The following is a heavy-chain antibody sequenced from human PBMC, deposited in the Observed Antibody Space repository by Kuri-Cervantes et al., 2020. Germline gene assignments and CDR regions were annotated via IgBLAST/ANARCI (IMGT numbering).Heavy chain of an antibody. CDR3: TTDLSTVVTHNNDY. Sequence: GESLKISCAASGYTFSSYGMHWVRQAPGKGLEWVAVISYDGSNKYYADSVKGRFTISRDNSENTLYLQMNSLKTEDTAVYYCTTDLSTVVTHNNDYWGQGTLVTVSS. CDR1: GYTFSSYG. J-gene: IGHJ4*02. D-gene: IGHD4-23*01. CDR2: ISYDGSNK. V-gene: IGHV3-30*03.